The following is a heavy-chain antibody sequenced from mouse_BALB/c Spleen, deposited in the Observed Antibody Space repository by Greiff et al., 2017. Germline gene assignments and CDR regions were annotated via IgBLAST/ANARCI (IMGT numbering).Heavy chain of an antibody. CDR3: TRYDYDWYFDV. CDR2: IDPSDSYT. CDR1: GYTFTSYW. Sequence: QVQLQQPGAELVKPGASVKMSCKASGYTFTSYWMHWVKQRPGQGLEWIGVIDPSDSYTSYNQKFKGKATLTVDTSSSTAYMQLSSLTSEDSAVYYCTRYDYDWYFDVWGAGTTVTVSS. J-gene: IGHJ1*01. V-gene: IGHV1S127*01. D-gene: IGHD2-4*01.